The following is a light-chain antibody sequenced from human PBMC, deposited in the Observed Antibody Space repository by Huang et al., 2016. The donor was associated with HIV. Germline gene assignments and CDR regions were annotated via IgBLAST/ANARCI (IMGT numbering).Light chain of an antibody. CDR1: QDISNY. CDR3: QQYDNLPLS. Sequence: DIQMTQSPSSLSASVGDRVTITCQASQDISNYLNWYQQKPGKAPKLLIYDESNLETGFPSRFSGSRSGTDFTFTISSLQPEDIATYFCQQYDNLPLSFGGGTKVEIK. J-gene: IGKJ4*01. V-gene: IGKV1-33*01. CDR2: DES.